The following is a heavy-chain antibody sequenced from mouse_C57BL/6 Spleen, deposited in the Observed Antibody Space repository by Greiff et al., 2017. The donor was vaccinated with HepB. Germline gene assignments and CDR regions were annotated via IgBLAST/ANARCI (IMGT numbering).Heavy chain of an antibody. J-gene: IGHJ2*01. V-gene: IGHV1-82*01. CDR2: IYPGDGDT. CDR1: GYAFSSSW. Sequence: QVQLQQSGPELVKPGASVKISCKASGYAFSSSWMNWVKQRPGKGLEWIGRIYPGDGDTNYNGKFKGKATLTADKSSSTAYMQLSSLTSEDSAVYFCARSGYDYGYWGQGTTLTVSS. CDR3: ARSGYDYGY. D-gene: IGHD2-4*01.